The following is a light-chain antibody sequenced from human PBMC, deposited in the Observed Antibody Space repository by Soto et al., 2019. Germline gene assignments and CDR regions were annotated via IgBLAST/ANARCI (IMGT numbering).Light chain of an antibody. CDR3: QHRSNWPA. V-gene: IGKV3-11*01. J-gene: IGKJ4*01. CDR1: QSVSRN. CDR2: DAS. Sequence: CRTSQSVSRNLAWYQQKPGQAPRLLIYDASQRATGIAARFSGSGSGTDFTLTISSLEPEDFALYYCQHRSNWPAFGGGTKVDIK.